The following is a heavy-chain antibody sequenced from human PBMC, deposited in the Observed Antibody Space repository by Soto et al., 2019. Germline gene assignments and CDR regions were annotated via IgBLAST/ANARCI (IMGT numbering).Heavy chain of an antibody. CDR3: STGPIGRISSATFHYYYGLDS. V-gene: IGHV3-15*01. J-gene: IGHJ6*02. Sequence: GGSLRLSCEASEFTFSQAWMSWVRQAPGRRLEWIGLIKRKTDGGTTDYAAPVKGRFTISRDDSANRLYLHMNSLKIEDTGVYYCSTGPIGRISSATFHYYYGLDSWGQGPTVTVSS. CDR2: IKRKTDGGTT. CDR1: EFTFSQAW.